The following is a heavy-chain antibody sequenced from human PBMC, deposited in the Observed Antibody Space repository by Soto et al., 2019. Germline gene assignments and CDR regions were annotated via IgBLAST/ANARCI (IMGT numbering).Heavy chain of an antibody. D-gene: IGHD3-22*01. CDR1: GGSGSSSFFY. CDR2: IYSTGTT. Sequence: PSETLSRTGTVSGGSGSSSFFYWSRVRQPPGQRLEWIGYIYSTGTTNYNPSLASRVAMSVDTSKKQFTLNLRYLTAADTARYYCARLTTSSGWSLFGSWGQGMLVTVSS. CDR3: ARLTTSSGWSLFGS. V-gene: IGHV4-61*01. J-gene: IGHJ4*02.